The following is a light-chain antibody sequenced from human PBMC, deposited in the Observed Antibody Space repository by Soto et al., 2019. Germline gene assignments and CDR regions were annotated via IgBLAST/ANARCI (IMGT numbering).Light chain of an antibody. Sequence: QAVVTQEPSLTVSPGGTVTLTCASSTGAVTNDYYPHWFQQKPVQAPRALIYSTTNKFSGTPARFSGSLLGGKTALTLSGVQPEDEADTDCLLYYGVDWVFGGGTKVTVL. V-gene: IGLV7-43*01. CDR3: LLYYGVDWV. J-gene: IGLJ3*02. CDR2: STT. CDR1: TGAVTNDYY.